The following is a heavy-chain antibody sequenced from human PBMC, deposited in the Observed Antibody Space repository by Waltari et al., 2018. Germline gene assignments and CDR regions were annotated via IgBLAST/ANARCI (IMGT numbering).Heavy chain of an antibody. CDR2: ISGSSCST. V-gene: IGHV3-23*01. Sequence: EVQLLESGGGLVQPGGSLRLSCAASGFTFSSYAMSWVRQAPGKGLEWVSAISGSSCSTEYADSVKGSFTSSRYNSKNTLYLQMNSLRAEDTAVYYCAKWRIAAAGTGHYWGQGTLVTVSS. CDR3: AKWRIAAAGTGHY. J-gene: IGHJ4*02. D-gene: IGHD6-13*01. CDR1: GFTFSSYA.